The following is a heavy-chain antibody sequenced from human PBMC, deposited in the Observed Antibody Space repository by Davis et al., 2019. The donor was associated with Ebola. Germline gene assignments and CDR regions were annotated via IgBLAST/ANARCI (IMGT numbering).Heavy chain of an antibody. Sequence: SETLSLTCTVSGGSISGYYWSWIRQPPGKGLEWIGEINHSGSTNYNPSLKSRVTISVDTSKNQFSLKLSSVTAADTAMYYCARRLAIRNDAFDIWGRGTMVTVSS. CDR2: INHSGST. V-gene: IGHV4-34*01. D-gene: IGHD2-21*01. CDR3: ARRLAIRNDAFDI. CDR1: GGSISGYY. J-gene: IGHJ3*02.